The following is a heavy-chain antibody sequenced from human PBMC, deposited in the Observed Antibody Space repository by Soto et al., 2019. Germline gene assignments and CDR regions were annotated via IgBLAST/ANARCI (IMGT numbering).Heavy chain of an antibody. Sequence: QVQLQESGPGLVKPSQTLSLTCTVSGGSISSGGYYWSWIRPHPGRGLEWIGYIYYSGRTYYNPSLKRRVTISADTSKNHFSLKLKSVPAADTAVYYCSLEDGYKHRGAFDNWGQGTMVTVSS. CDR3: SLEDGYKHRGAFDN. D-gene: IGHD5-12*01. V-gene: IGHV4-31*03. CDR2: IYYSGRT. CDR1: GGSISSGGYY. J-gene: IGHJ3*02.